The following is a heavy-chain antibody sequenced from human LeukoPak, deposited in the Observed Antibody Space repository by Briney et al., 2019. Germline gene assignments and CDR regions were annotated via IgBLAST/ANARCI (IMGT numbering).Heavy chain of an antibody. Sequence: PGESLKISCKGSGYSFTSYWIGWVRQMPGKGLEWMGIIYPSDSDTRYSPSFQGQVTISADKSISTAYLQWSSLKASDTAMYYCARHQGYYYDSSGYYFDYWGQGTLVTVSS. V-gene: IGHV5-51*01. D-gene: IGHD3-22*01. CDR1: GYSFTSYW. CDR3: ARHQGYYYDSSGYYFDY. J-gene: IGHJ4*02. CDR2: IYPSDSDT.